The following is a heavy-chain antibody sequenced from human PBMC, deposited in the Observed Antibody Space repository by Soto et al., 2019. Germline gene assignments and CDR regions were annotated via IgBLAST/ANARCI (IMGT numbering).Heavy chain of an antibody. D-gene: IGHD6-13*01. CDR3: ARLIPGIAAAQGFDP. CDR1: GGTFSSYT. Sequence: QVQLVQSGAEVKKPGSSVKVSCKASGGTFSSYTISWERQAPEHGLEWMGRIIPILGIAKYAQKCQGRVTITADKSTSTGYMQLSSLRSDDTAVYYCARLIPGIAAAQGFDPWGQGTLVTVSA. J-gene: IGHJ5*02. V-gene: IGHV1-69*02. CDR2: IIPILGIA.